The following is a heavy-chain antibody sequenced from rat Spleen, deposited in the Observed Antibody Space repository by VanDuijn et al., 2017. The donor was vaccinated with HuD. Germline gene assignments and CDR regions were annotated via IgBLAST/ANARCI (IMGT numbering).Heavy chain of an antibody. V-gene: IGHV5-22*01. CDR3: VRQDTSGYSNWFTY. CDR2: ISYDASST. D-gene: IGHD4-3*01. CDR1: GFTFSNYD. Sequence: EVQLVESGGGLVQPGRSMKLSCAASGFTFSNYDMAWVRQAPTKGLEWVASISYDASSTYYRDSMKGRFTISRDNAKSTLYLLMDSLRSEDTATYYCVRQDTSGYSNWFTYWGQGTLVTVSS. J-gene: IGHJ3*01.